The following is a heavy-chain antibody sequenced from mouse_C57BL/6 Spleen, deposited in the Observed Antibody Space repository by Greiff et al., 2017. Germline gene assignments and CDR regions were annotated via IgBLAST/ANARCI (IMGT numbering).Heavy chain of an antibody. D-gene: IGHD3-1*01. CDR3: GRGGLHWYFEV. CDR2: IDPSDSYT. J-gene: IGHJ1*03. Sequence: VQLQQPGAELVKPGASVKLSCKASGYTFTSYWMQWVKQRPGQGLEWIGEIDPSDSYTNYNQKFKGKATLTVDTSSSTAYMQLSSLTSEDSAVYYCGRGGLHWYFEVWGTGTTVTVSS. CDR1: GYTFTSYW. V-gene: IGHV1-50*01.